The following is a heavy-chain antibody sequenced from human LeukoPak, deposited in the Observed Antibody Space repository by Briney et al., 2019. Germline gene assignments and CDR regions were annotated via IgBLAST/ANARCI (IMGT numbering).Heavy chain of an antibody. CDR3: AKDRPSYYYDSSGYYFDY. V-gene: IGHV3-23*01. CDR1: GFTFSSYA. CDR2: ISGSGGST. J-gene: IGHJ4*02. Sequence: RSGGSLRLSCAASGFTFSSYAMSWVRQAPGKGLEWVSAISGSGGSTYYADSVKGRFTISRDNSKNTLYLQMNSLRAEDTAVYYCAKDRPSYYYDSSGYYFDYWGQGTLVTVSS. D-gene: IGHD3-22*01.